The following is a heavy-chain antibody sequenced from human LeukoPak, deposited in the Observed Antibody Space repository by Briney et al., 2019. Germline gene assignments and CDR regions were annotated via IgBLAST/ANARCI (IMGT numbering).Heavy chain of an antibody. D-gene: IGHD2-15*01. J-gene: IGHJ5*02. CDR2: IYPGDSDT. CDR3: ARGRSGYCSGGSCRNWFDP. V-gene: IGHV5-51*01. Sequence: GESLEISCQGSGYSFTSYWIGWVRQMPGKGLEWMGIIYPGDSDTRYSPSFQGQVTISADKSISTAYLQWSSLKASDTAMYYCARGRSGYCSGGSCRNWFDPWGQGTLVTVSS. CDR1: GYSFTSYW.